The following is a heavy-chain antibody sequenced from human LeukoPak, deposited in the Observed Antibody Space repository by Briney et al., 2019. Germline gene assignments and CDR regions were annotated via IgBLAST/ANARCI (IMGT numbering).Heavy chain of an antibody. CDR2: IKQDGSKK. CDR3: AREGWGGFDY. CDR1: GSTFSGFW. V-gene: IGHV3-7*03. J-gene: IGHJ4*02. D-gene: IGHD3-16*01. Sequence: GGSLRLSCAASGSTFSGFWMSWVRQSPGKGLEWVANIKQDGSKKEYVDSVKGRFTISRDNAKNSLYLQMDSLRADDTAMYYCAREGWGGFDYWGQGTLVTVSS.